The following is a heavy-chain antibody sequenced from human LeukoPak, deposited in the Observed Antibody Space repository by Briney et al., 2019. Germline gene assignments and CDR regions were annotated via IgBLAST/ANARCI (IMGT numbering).Heavy chain of an antibody. CDR3: AREDYDIHWFDP. Sequence: ASVKVSCKASGGTFSSYAISWVRQTPEQGLEWMGGIIPIFGTANYAQKFQGRVTMTRNASISTAYMELSSLRSEDTAVYYCAREDYDIHWFDPWGQGTLVTVSS. CDR2: IIPIFGTA. D-gene: IGHD3-9*01. J-gene: IGHJ5*02. CDR1: GGTFSSYA. V-gene: IGHV1-69*05.